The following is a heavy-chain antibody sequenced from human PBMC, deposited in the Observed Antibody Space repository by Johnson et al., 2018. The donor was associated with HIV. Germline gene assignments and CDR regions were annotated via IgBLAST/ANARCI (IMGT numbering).Heavy chain of an antibody. CDR3: ARGRSLRSVAGDDAFDI. V-gene: IGHV3-30-3*01. CDR1: GFTFSSYA. J-gene: IGHJ3*02. D-gene: IGHD6-19*01. Sequence: MQLVESGGGVVQPGRSLRLSCVASGFTFSSYAMHWVRQAPGKGLEWVAVISYDGSNKYYADSVKGRFTISRDNSKHTLYLQMNSLRAEDTAVYYCARGRSLRSVAGDDAFDIWGQGTMVTVSS. CDR2: ISYDGSNK.